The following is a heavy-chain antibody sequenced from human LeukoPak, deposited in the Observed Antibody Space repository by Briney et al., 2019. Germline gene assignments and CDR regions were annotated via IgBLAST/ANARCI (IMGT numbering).Heavy chain of an antibody. Sequence: SQTLSLTCTVSGGSISSGSYYWSWIRQPAGKGLEWIGRIYTSGSTNYNPSLKSRLTISVDTSKNQFSLKLSSVTAADTAVYYCARPYYYDSSGLTFDYWGQGTLVTVSS. CDR1: GGSISSGSYY. J-gene: IGHJ4*02. D-gene: IGHD3-22*01. V-gene: IGHV4-61*02. CDR2: IYTSGST. CDR3: ARPYYYDSSGLTFDY.